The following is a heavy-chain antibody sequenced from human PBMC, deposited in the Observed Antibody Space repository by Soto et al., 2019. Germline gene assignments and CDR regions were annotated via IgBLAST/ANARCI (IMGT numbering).Heavy chain of an antibody. J-gene: IGHJ6*02. V-gene: IGHV4-39*01. CDR3: ARLRCSSNSCYRVYYYYGMDV. CDR2: IYYSGST. Sequence: ASETLSLTCTVSGGSISSSSYYWGWIRQPPGKGLEWIGSIYYSGSTYYNPSLKSRVTISVDTSKNQFSLKLSSVTAADTAVYYCARLRCSSNSCYRVYYYYGMDVWGQGTRVTVSS. D-gene: IGHD2-2*02. CDR1: GGSISSSSYY.